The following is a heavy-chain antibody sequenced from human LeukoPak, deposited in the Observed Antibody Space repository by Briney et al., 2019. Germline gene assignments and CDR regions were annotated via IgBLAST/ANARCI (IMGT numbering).Heavy chain of an antibody. CDR1: GFTFSSCA. V-gene: IGHV3-23*01. CDR2: ISGSGGST. CDR3: AKAGEYYRDYYDSSGYGY. D-gene: IGHD3-22*01. J-gene: IGHJ4*02. Sequence: GGSLRLSCAASGFTFSSCAMSWVRQAPGKGLEWVSAISGSGGSTYYADSVKGRFTISRDNSKNTLYLQMNSLRAEDTAVYYCAKAGEYYRDYYDSSGYGYWGQGTLVTVSS.